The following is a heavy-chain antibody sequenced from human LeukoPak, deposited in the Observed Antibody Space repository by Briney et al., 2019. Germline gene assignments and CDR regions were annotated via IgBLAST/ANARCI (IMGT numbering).Heavy chain of an antibody. CDR2: IIPIFGTA. CDR1: GGTFSSYA. D-gene: IGHD3-22*01. J-gene: IGHJ3*02. V-gene: IGHV1-69*13. CDR3: ATSYYYDSSGYYYDLVAAFDI. Sequence: GASVKVSCKASGGTFSSYAISWVRQAPGQGLEWMGGIIPIFGTANYAQKFQGRVTITADESTSTAYMELSSLRSEDTAVYYCATSYYYDSSGYYYDLVAAFDIWGQGTMVTVSS.